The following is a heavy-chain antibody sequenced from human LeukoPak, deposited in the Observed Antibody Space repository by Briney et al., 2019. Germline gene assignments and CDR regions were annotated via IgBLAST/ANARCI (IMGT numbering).Heavy chain of an antibody. V-gene: IGHV4-34*01. Sequence: PSETLSLTCAVYGGSFSGYYWSWIRQPPGKGVEWIGEINHSGSTNYNPSLKSRVTISVDTSKNQFSLKLSSVTAADTAVYYCARAYCGGDCQEPDAFDIWGQGTMVTVSS. J-gene: IGHJ3*02. D-gene: IGHD2-21*02. CDR2: INHSGST. CDR3: ARAYCGGDCQEPDAFDI. CDR1: GGSFSGYY.